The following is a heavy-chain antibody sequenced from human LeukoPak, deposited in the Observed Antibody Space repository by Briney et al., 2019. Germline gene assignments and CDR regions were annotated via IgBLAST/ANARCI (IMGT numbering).Heavy chain of an antibody. D-gene: IGHD2-2*01. J-gene: IGHJ3*02. CDR1: GFTFSSYA. Sequence: GRSLRLSCAASGFTFSSYAMHWVRQAPGKGLEWVAVISYDGSNKYYADSVKGRFTISRDNSKNTLYLQMNSLRAEDTAVYYCAREYCSSTSCPQAFDIWGQGTMVTVSS. V-gene: IGHV3-30-3*01. CDR2: ISYDGSNK. CDR3: AREYCSSTSCPQAFDI.